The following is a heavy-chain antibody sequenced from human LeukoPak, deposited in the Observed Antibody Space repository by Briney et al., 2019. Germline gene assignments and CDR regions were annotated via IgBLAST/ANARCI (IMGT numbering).Heavy chain of an antibody. CDR3: ARINSVNYYFDY. Sequence: GGALRLSCAASGFTFSSYLMTWVRQSPGKGLEWGANIKLDGSETYYVDSVKGRFTIYRDNAKNSLYLQMNSLRAEDTAVYYCARINSVNYYFDYWGQGTLVTVSS. V-gene: IGHV3-7*01. D-gene: IGHD5/OR15-5a*01. CDR2: IKLDGSET. J-gene: IGHJ4*02. CDR1: GFTFSSYL.